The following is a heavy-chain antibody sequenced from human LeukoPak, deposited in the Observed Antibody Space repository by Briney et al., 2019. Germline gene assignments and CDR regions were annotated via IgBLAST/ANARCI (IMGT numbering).Heavy chain of an antibody. D-gene: IGHD2-8*01. CDR1: GYNFISYY. Sequence: ASVKVSCKASGYNFISYYMHWVRQAPGQGLEWMGIINPSGGSTSYAQKFQDRVTMTRDTSRSTAYMELSRLKSEDTAVYYCAQEDVVLVDAVRYDNDGMDVWGQGTTVTVSS. V-gene: IGHV1-46*01. CDR3: AQEDVVLVDAVRYDNDGMDV. J-gene: IGHJ6*02. CDR2: INPSGGST.